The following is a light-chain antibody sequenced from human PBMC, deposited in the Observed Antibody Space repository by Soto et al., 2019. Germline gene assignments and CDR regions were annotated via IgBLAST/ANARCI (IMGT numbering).Light chain of an antibody. J-gene: IGKJ1*01. CDR1: QSVRSNF. V-gene: IGKV3-20*01. CDR3: QQSYSSPPT. CDR2: GAS. Sequence: EIVLTQSPGTLSLSPGERASLSCRASQSVRSNFLAWYQQKPGQAPRFLIYGASKRATGTPDRFSGSGSGTDFTLTISYLQSEDFATYYCQQSYSSPPTFGQGTKVDIK.